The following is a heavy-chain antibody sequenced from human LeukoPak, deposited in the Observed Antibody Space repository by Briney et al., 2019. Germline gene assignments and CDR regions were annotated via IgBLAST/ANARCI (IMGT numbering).Heavy chain of an antibody. D-gene: IGHD2/OR15-2a*01. Sequence: GGSLRLSCAASGFTFRDFSMHWVRQAPGKGLEWVSLASGDGGVTHYADSVKGRFTISRDNSKNSLYLQMSSLRVEDTAFYYCAKGNNSLSFNFDYWGQGTLVTVSS. V-gene: IGHV3-43*02. CDR2: ASGDGGVT. CDR3: AKGNNSLSFNFDY. CDR1: GFTFRDFS. J-gene: IGHJ4*02.